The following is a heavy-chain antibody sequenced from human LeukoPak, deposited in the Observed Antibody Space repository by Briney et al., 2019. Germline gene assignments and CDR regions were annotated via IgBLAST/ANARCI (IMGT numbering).Heavy chain of an antibody. CDR2: ISSSSSYI. Sequence: GGSLRLSCAASGFTFSSYSMNWVRQAPGKGLEWVSSISSSSSYIYYADSVKGRFTISRDNAKNSLYLQMNSLRAEDTAVYYCARGSAYYDSSGQVPFDYWGQGTLVTVSS. CDR3: ARGSAYYDSSGQVPFDY. J-gene: IGHJ4*02. D-gene: IGHD3-22*01. V-gene: IGHV3-21*01. CDR1: GFTFSSYS.